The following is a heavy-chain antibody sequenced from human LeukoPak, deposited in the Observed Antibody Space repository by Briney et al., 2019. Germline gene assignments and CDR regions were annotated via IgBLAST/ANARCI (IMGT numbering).Heavy chain of an antibody. V-gene: IGHV3-30*18. J-gene: IGHJ4*02. CDR2: ISYDGSKK. CDR3: AKDQGVTAAVAGTRKWAFDY. Sequence: GSSLRLSCAASGFTFSSYGMHWVRQAPGKGLEWVAVISYDGSKKYYADSVKGRFTISRDNSKNTLYLQMNSLRAEDTAVYYCAKDQGVTAAVAGTRKWAFDYWGQGTLVTVSS. CDR1: GFTFSSYG. D-gene: IGHD6-19*01.